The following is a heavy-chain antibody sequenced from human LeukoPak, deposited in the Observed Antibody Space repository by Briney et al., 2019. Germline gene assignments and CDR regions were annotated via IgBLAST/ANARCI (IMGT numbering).Heavy chain of an antibody. Sequence: GGSLRLSCAASGFTFSSYSMNWVRQAPGKGLEWVSSISSSSSYIYYADSAKGRFTISRDNAKNSLYLQMNSLRAEDTAVYYCASGVYRYSGSHQGCDYWGQGTLVTVSS. CDR3: ASGVYRYSGSHQGCDY. V-gene: IGHV3-21*01. D-gene: IGHD1-26*01. CDR2: ISSSSSYI. J-gene: IGHJ4*02. CDR1: GFTFSSYS.